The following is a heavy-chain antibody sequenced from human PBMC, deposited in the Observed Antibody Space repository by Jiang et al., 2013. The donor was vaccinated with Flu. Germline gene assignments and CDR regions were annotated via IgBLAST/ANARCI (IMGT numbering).Heavy chain of an antibody. CDR1: GGSISSGESY. CDR2: IYSSGST. Sequence: GSGLVKPSQTLSLTCTVSGGSISSGESYWTWIRQPPGKGLEWIGYIYSSGSTYYNPSLKSRVTISADTSKNQFSLQLRSVTAADTAVYSCARAERGDFVGWFAPWGQGTLVTVSS. V-gene: IGHV4-30-4*08. CDR3: ARAERGDFVGWFAP. D-gene: IGHD2-21*02. J-gene: IGHJ5*02.